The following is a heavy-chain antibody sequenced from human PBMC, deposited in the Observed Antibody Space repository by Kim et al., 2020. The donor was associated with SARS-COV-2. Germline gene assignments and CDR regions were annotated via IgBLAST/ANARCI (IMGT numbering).Heavy chain of an antibody. CDR2: IYYSGST. Sequence: SETLSLTCTVSGGSISSSSYYWGWIRQPPGKGLEWIGSIYYSGSTYYNPSLKSRVTISVDTSKNQFSLKLSSVTAADTAVYYCARFPRLKTSSIYYWGQGTLVTVSS. D-gene: IGHD6-6*01. CDR3: ARFPRLKTSSIYY. J-gene: IGHJ4*02. V-gene: IGHV4-39*01. CDR1: GGSISSSSYY.